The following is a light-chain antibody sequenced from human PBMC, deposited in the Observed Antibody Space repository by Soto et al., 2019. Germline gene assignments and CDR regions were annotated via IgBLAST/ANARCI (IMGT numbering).Light chain of an antibody. J-gene: IGLJ3*02. CDR2: VNI. Sequence: QAVVTQPPSVSGAPGQRVTISCTGSTSNIGAGYDVHWYQQLPGTAPKLLIYVNINRPSGVPDRFSGSKSGTSASLAITGLQAEDEPDYYCQSYDSSLSGWVFGGGTKLTVL. CDR3: QSYDSSLSGWV. V-gene: IGLV1-40*01. CDR1: TSNIGAGYD.